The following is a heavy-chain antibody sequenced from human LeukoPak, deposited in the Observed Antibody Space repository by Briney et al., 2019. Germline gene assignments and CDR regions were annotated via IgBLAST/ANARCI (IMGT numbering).Heavy chain of an antibody. CDR2: IKQDGSEK. V-gene: IGHV3-7*01. J-gene: IGHJ4*02. CDR3: AKDLRGQRGYSYGCPLDY. Sequence: GGSLRLSCAASGFTFSSYWMSWVRQAPGKGLEWVANIKQDGSEKYYVDSVKGRFTISRDNAKNSLFLQMNSLRAEDTAVYYCAKDLRGQRGYSYGCPLDYWGQGTLVTVSS. D-gene: IGHD5-18*01. CDR1: GFTFSSYW.